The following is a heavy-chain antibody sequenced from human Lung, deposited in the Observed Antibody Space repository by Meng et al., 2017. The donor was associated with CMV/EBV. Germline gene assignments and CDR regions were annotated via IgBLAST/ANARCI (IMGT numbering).Heavy chain of an antibody. D-gene: IGHD2-8*01. Sequence: SETLSLTCAVSGGSIGTGDFYWTWIRQPPGRGLEWIGYIHDIGTTYYNPSLKSRLTISKDTSKNQFSLILASVTAADTAVYFCARGYCTDGECYRQGDAFDPWXQGTLVXVSS. J-gene: IGHJ5*02. CDR3: ARGYCTDGECYRQGDAFDP. V-gene: IGHV4-30-4*08. CDR2: IHDIGTT. CDR1: GGSIGTGDFY.